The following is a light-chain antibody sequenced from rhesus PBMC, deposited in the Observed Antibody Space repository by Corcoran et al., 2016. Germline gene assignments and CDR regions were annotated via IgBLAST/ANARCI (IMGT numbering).Light chain of an antibody. CDR3: QQGYSAPFS. J-gene: IGKJ2*01. Sequence: DIQMSQSPSSLSASVGDKVTITCRASQGINNALAWHQQQPGRAPRLLNYATSPLESGVPSRFSGTRSGTDFTLTISSLQPEDFATYYCQQGYSAPFSFGQGTKLEIK. CDR1: QGINNA. CDR2: ATS. V-gene: IGKV1-33*02.